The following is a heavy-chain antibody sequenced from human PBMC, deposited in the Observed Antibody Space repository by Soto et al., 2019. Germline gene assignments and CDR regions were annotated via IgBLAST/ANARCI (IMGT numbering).Heavy chain of an antibody. Sequence: EVQLVESGGGLDQPGGSLRLSCAASGFTFSSYWMTWVRQAPGKGLEWVANIQQDGTQKYYVDSVKGRFTISRDNAKNSLYLQMSSLSAEDTAVYYCARDPSNSWYRGDDVHVWGQGTMVTVSS. D-gene: IGHD1-1*01. V-gene: IGHV3-7*01. J-gene: IGHJ6*02. CDR1: GFTFSSYW. CDR2: IQQDGTQK. CDR3: ARDPSNSWYRGDDVHV.